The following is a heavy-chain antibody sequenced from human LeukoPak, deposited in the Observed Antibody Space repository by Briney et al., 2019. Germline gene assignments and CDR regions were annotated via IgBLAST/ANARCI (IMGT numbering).Heavy chain of an antibody. D-gene: IGHD4-17*01. CDR2: IYYSGNT. CDR1: GYSITNDYY. CDR3: ARGVHGDYRWYFDL. Sequence: SETLSLTCTVSGYSITNDYYWGWIRQPPGKGLEWIGSIYYSGNTYCNASLKSQVSISIDTSKNQFSLRLTSVTAADTAVYYCARGVHGDYRWYFDLWGRGTLVTVSS. J-gene: IGHJ2*01. V-gene: IGHV4-38-2*02.